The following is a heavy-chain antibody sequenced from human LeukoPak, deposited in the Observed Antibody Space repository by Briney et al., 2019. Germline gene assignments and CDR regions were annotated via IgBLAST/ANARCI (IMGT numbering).Heavy chain of an antibody. J-gene: IGHJ4*02. CDR3: ASFSGGRYFDWFRPGY. D-gene: IGHD3-9*01. Sequence: SETLSLTCAVYGGSFSGYYWSWIRQHPGKGLEWIGYIYYSGSTYYNPSLKSRVTISVDTSKNQFSLKLSSVTAADTAVYYCASFSGGRYFDWFRPGYWGQGTLVTASS. V-gene: IGHV4-31*11. CDR2: IYYSGST. CDR1: GGSFSGYY.